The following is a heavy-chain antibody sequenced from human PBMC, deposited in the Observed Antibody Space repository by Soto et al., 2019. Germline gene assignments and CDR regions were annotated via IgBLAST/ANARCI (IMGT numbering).Heavy chain of an antibody. D-gene: IGHD1-26*01. Sequence: GGSLRLSCAASGFTFSSYSMNWVRQAPGKGLEWVSSISSSSSYIYYADSVKGRFTISRDNAKNSLYLQMNSLRAEDTAVYYCARDPWAPSGSYGNDAFDIWGQGTMVTVSS. CDR2: ISSSSSYI. V-gene: IGHV3-21*01. CDR1: GFTFSSYS. J-gene: IGHJ3*02. CDR3: ARDPWAPSGSYGNDAFDI.